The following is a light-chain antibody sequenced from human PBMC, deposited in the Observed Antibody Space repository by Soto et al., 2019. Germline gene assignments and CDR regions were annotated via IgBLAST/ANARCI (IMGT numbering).Light chain of an antibody. Sequence: QSALTQPPSASGSPGQSVTISCTGTSSDVGGYNYVSWYQQHPGKAPKLMIYEVSKRPSGVPDRFSGSKSGNTASLTVSGLQAEDEADYYCSSNAGSNTVVFGGGTQLTVL. V-gene: IGLV2-8*01. CDR1: SSDVGGYNY. CDR3: SSNAGSNTVV. J-gene: IGLJ2*01. CDR2: EVS.